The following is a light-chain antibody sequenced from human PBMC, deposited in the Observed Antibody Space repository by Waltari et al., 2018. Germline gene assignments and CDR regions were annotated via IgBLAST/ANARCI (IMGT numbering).Light chain of an antibody. CDR1: QNLLYNSDNKNY. J-gene: IGKJ2*01. V-gene: IGKV4-1*01. Sequence: DIVMTQSPDSLAVSLGARVTINCRFSQNLLYNSDNKNYLAWFQQKPGQPPKLLIYWASTRESGVPDRFSGSGSGTEFTLTISSLQAADVAVYYCQQCYSTPYTFGQGTKLEIK. CDR3: QQCYSTPYT. CDR2: WAS.